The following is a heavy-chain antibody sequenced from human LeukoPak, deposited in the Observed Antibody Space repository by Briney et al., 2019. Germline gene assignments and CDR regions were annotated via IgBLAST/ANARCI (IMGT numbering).Heavy chain of an antibody. J-gene: IGHJ6*04. V-gene: IGHV1-69*01. D-gene: IGHD2-2*01. CDR2: IIPIFGTA. CDR1: GGTFSSYA. Sequence: SVKVSCKASGGTFSSYAISWVRQAPGQGLEWMGGIIPIFGTANYAQKFQGRVTITADESTSTAYMELSSLRSEDTAVYYSARASDCSSTSCQGYYYYGMDVWGKGTTVTVSS. CDR3: ARASDCSSTSCQGYYYYGMDV.